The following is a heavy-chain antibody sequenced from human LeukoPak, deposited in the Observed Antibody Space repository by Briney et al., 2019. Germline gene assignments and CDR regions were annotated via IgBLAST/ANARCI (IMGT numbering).Heavy chain of an antibody. J-gene: IGHJ4*02. CDR1: GFTFSDYY. Sequence: GGSLRLSCAASGFTFSDYYMSWIRQAPGKGLEWVSYISGSSSYTIYADFVKGRFTISRDNAKNSLYLQMNSLRAEDTAVYYCARVTLYAESALDYWGQGTLVTVSS. CDR3: ARVTLYAESALDY. V-gene: IGHV3-11*06. CDR2: ISGSSSYT. D-gene: IGHD4-17*01.